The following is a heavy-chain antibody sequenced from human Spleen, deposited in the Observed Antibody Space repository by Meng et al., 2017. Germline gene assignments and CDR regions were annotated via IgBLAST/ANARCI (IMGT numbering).Heavy chain of an antibody. J-gene: IGHJ4*02. D-gene: IGHD3-9*01. V-gene: IGHV3-43D*03. CDR2: ISWDDGST. Sequence: GESLKISCAASGFTFDDYAMHWVRQAPGKGLEWVSIISWDDGSTYSADSVKGRFTISRDNDENSLSLQRNSLRAEDMALYYCAKGIGGVLTGYIDYWGQGTLVTVSS. CDR1: GFTFDDYA. CDR3: AKGIGGVLTGYIDY.